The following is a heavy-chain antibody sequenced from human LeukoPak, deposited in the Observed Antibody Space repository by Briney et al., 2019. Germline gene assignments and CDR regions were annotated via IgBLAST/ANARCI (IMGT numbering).Heavy chain of an antibody. J-gene: IGHJ4*02. CDR2: ISGSGGST. CDR1: GFTFSSYA. V-gene: IGHV3-23*01. CDR3: TTDPGELSPHNDY. D-gene: IGHD3-16*02. Sequence: PGGSLRLSCAASGFTFSSYAMSWVRQAPGKGLEWVSAISGSGGSTYYADSVKGRFTTSRDNSKNTLYLQMNSLKTEDTAVYYCTTDPGELSPHNDYWGQGTLVTVSS.